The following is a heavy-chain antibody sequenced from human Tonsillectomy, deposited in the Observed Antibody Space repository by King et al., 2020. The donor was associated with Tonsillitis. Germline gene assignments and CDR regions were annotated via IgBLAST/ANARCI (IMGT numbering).Heavy chain of an antibody. CDR1: GFTFSSYS. CDR3: ARSWGRDCSGGTCYDAFDM. V-gene: IGHV3-21*01. J-gene: IGHJ3*02. Sequence: VQLVESGGGLVKPGGSLILSCAASGFTFSSYSMNWVRQAPGKGLEWVSSITRNSGYIYYADSVKGRFTISRDNAKSSLSLQMDSLRAADTALYYCARSWGRDCSGGTCYDAFDMWGQGTMVTVSP. D-gene: IGHD2-15*01. CDR2: ITRNSGYI.